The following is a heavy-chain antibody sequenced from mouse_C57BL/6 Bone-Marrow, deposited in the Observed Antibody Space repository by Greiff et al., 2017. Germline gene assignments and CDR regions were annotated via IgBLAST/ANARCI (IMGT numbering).Heavy chain of an antibody. Sequence: VQLQQSGAELVRPGASVTLSCKASGYTFTDYEMHWVKQTPVHGLEWIGAIDPETGGTSYNQKFKGKAILTAAKSSSTAYMELRSLTSEDSADYYCRRLGYYGFDYWGQGTTLTVSS. CDR2: IDPETGGT. CDR1: GYTFTDYE. D-gene: IGHD1-1*01. J-gene: IGHJ2*01. CDR3: RRLGYYGFDY. V-gene: IGHV1-15*01.